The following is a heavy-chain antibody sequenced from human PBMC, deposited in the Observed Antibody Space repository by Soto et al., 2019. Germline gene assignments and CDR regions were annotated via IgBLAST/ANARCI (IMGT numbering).Heavy chain of an antibody. CDR2: ISYDGSNK. J-gene: IGHJ4*02. CDR1: GFTFSSYG. D-gene: IGHD2-21*02. CDR3: AKDPLAYCGGDCYSPPDY. V-gene: IGHV3-30*18. Sequence: QVQLVESGGGVVQPGRSLRLSCAASGFTFSSYGMHWVRQAPGKGLEWVAVISYDGSNKYYADSVKGRFTISRDNSKNTLYLKMNSLRAEDTAVYYCAKDPLAYCGGDCYSPPDYWGQGTLVTVSS.